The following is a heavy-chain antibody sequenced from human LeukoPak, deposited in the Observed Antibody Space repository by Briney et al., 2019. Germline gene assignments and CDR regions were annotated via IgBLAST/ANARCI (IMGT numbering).Heavy chain of an antibody. Sequence: ASVTVSCKASGYTFTSYDINWVRQAPGQGLEWMGWMNPNSGNTGYAQKFQGRVTMTRNTSISTAYMELSSLRSEDTAVYYCARGMRYCSSTSRRNLHYYYYYMDGWGKGTTVTISS. CDR2: MNPNSGNT. CDR1: GYTFTSYD. D-gene: IGHD2-2*01. J-gene: IGHJ6*03. CDR3: ARGMRYCSSTSRRNLHYYYYYMDG. V-gene: IGHV1-8*01.